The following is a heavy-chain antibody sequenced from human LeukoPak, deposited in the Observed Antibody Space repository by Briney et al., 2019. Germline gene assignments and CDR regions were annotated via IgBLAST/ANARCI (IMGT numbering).Heavy chain of an antibody. CDR1: GGSISSSIYY. D-gene: IGHD6-6*01. V-gene: IGHV4-39*07. Sequence: PSETLSLTCTVSGGSISSSIYYWGWIRQPPEKGLEWIGSIYDSGSTYYNPSLKSRVTISVDTSNNQFSLKLTSVTAADTAVYYCVSYSTSSGCFDPWGQGTLVTVSS. CDR2: IYDSGST. CDR3: VSYSTSSGCFDP. J-gene: IGHJ5*02.